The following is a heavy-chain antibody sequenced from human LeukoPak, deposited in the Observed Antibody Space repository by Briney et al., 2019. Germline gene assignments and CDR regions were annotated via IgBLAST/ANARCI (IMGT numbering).Heavy chain of an antibody. V-gene: IGHV4-59*08. CDR1: GGSISSYY. J-gene: IGHJ3*02. CDR3: ARQGYDILTGYIDAFDI. CDR2: IYYSGST. D-gene: IGHD3-9*01. Sequence: SETLSLTCTVSGGSISSYYWSWIRQPPGKGLEWIGYIYYSGSTNYDPSLKSRVTISIDTSKNQFSLKLRSVTAADTAIYYCARQGYDILTGYIDAFDIWGQGTMVTVSS.